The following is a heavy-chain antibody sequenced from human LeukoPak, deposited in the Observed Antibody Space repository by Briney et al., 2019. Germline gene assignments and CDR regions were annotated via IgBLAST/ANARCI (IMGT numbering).Heavy chain of an antibody. V-gene: IGHV4-30-4*01. D-gene: IGHD1-26*01. CDR3: ARWSYSYAFDI. Sequence: SQTLSLTCNVFGGSISNDNYYWSWIRQPPGKGLEWIGYIYHSGSTYYNPSLKSRVTISVDTSKNQFSLKLSSVTAADTAVYYCARWSYSYAFDIWGHGTMVTVSS. CDR2: IYHSGST. CDR1: GGSISNDNYY. J-gene: IGHJ3*02.